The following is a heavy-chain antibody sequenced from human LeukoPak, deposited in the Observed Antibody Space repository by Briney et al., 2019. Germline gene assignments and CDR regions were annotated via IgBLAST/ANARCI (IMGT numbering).Heavy chain of an antibody. V-gene: IGHV4-59*01. CDR2: IYYSGSA. CDR1: GGSISSYY. J-gene: IGHJ4*02. Sequence: SETLSLTCTVSGGSISSYYWSWIRQPPGKGLEWIGYIYYSGSADYNPSLKSRVTISVDTSKNQFPLKLSSVTAADTAVYYCARAVAGSNDYWGQGTLVTVSS. D-gene: IGHD6-19*01. CDR3: ARAVAGSNDY.